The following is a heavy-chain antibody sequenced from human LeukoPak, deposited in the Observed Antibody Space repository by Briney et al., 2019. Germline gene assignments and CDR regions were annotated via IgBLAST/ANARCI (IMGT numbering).Heavy chain of an antibody. J-gene: IGHJ4*02. CDR3: VKDLSGTYSFDY. V-gene: IGHV3-64D*06. Sequence: GGSLRLSCSASGFTFTRNTMHWVRQAPGKGLEYVSGTTDTGGTTYYAYSVKGRFTISRDNSKNTLYLQVNSLRVEDTAVHYCVKDLSGTYSFDYWGQGTLVTVSS. CDR2: TTDTGGTT. CDR1: GFTFTRNT. D-gene: IGHD3-10*01.